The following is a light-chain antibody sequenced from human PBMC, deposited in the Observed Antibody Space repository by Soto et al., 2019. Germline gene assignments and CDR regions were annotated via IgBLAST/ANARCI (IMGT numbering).Light chain of an antibody. CDR3: QQYAGSLRIT. CDR2: GAS. V-gene: IGKV3-20*01. Sequence: SPGTLSLSPGERATLSCRASQSVSSSYLAWYQQKPGQAPRLLIYGASSRATGIPDRFSGSGSGTDFTLTISRLEPEDFAVYYCQQYAGSLRITCGDGTRVEIK. J-gene: IGKJ5*01. CDR1: QSVSSSY.